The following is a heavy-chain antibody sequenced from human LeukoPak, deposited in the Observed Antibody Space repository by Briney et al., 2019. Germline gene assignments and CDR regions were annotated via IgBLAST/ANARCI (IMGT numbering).Heavy chain of an antibody. CDR3: ARALLTGSYYDSSGYHFDY. J-gene: IGHJ4*02. CDR2: ISSNGATT. D-gene: IGHD3-22*01. CDR1: GFTFNRFY. V-gene: IGHV3-64D*06. Sequence: GGSLRLSCSASGFTFNRFYLHWVRQAPGKGLEFVLHISSNGATTYYADSVKGRFTISRDNSKNTLYLQMSSLRADDTAVYYCARALLTGSYYDSSGYHFDYWGQGTLVTVSS.